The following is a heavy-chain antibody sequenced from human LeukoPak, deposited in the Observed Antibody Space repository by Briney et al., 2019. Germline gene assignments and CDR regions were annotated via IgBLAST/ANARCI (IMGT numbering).Heavy chain of an antibody. Sequence: SGGSLRLSCAASGFIFSNYGMHWVRQAPGKRLEWVAVIWNDGSETFHADSVKGRFRIARDNSKNTLYLQMNSLRAEDTAVYFCARDMGRAWNGPPDYWGQGTLVTVSS. CDR3: ARDMGRAWNGPPDY. J-gene: IGHJ4*02. V-gene: IGHV3-33*01. D-gene: IGHD1-1*01. CDR2: IWNDGSET. CDR1: GFIFSNYG.